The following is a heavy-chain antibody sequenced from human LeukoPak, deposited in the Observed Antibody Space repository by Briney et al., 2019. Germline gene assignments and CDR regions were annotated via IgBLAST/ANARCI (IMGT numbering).Heavy chain of an antibody. Sequence: ETGGSLRLSCAASGFTFSDYYMSWIRQAPGKGLEWVSYISSSGSTIYYADSVKGRFTISRDNAKNSLYLQMNSLRAEDTAVYYCARDAAGYSSIAGVHWFDPWGQGTLVTASS. CDR2: ISSSGSTI. CDR3: ARDAAGYSSIAGVHWFDP. CDR1: GFTFSDYY. V-gene: IGHV3-11*01. D-gene: IGHD6-13*01. J-gene: IGHJ5*02.